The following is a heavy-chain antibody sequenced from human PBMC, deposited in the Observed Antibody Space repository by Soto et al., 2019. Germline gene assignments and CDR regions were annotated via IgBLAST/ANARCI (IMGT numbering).Heavy chain of an antibody. CDR1: GFTFGDYA. J-gene: IGHJ3*02. CDR2: IRSKAYGGTT. V-gene: IGHV3-49*03. Sequence: GGSLRLSCTSSGFTFGDYAMSWFRQAPGKGLEWVGFIRSKAYGGTTEYAASVKGRFTISRDDSKSIAYLQMNSLKTEDTAVYYCTRVSFQYYDFWSGYYWPDAFDIRGQGTMVTVSS. CDR3: TRVSFQYYDFWSGYYWPDAFDI. D-gene: IGHD3-3*01.